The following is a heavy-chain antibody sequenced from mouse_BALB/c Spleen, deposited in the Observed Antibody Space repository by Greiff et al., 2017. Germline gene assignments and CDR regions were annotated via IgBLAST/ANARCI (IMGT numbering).Heavy chain of an antibody. CDR2: ISDGGSYT. CDR3: ARDRGIYYYGSSRPYYAMDY. V-gene: IGHV5-4*02. D-gene: IGHD1-1*01. J-gene: IGHJ4*01. Sequence: EVKLVESGGGLVKPGGSLKLSCAASGFTFSDYYMYWVRQTPEKRLEWVATISDGGSYTYYPDSVKGRFTISRDNAKNNLYLQMSSLKSEDTAIYYCARDRGIYYYGSSRPYYAMDYWGQGTSVTVSS. CDR1: GFTFSDYY.